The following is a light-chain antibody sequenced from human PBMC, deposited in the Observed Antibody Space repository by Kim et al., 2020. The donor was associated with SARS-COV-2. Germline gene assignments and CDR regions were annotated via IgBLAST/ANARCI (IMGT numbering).Light chain of an antibody. CDR3: QQRSKWPLI. Sequence: SLSAGERATLCCRPSQSVTSNVVWFQHTPGEAPRLLLCAASNRATGIAARFSGSGSGTVFPLTSSSVAPDDVAVYYCQQRSKWPLICGGRTKLVI. CDR2: AAS. V-gene: IGKV3-11*01. CDR1: QSVTSN. J-gene: IGKJ4*01.